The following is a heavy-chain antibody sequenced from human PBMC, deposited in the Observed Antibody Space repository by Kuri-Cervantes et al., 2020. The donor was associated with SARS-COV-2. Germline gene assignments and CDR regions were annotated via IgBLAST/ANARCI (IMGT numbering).Heavy chain of an antibody. CDR1: GGSFSGLH. D-gene: IGHD6-13*01. J-gene: IGHJ4*02. Sequence: SETLSLTCAVYGGSFSGLHWNLIRQSPGKGLEWIGEINHSGSTNYNPSLKSRVTISVDTSKNQFSLKLSSVTAADTAVYYCARVSYSSSWYVDYWGQGTLVTGSS. CDR3: ARVSYSSSWYVDY. V-gene: IGHV4-34*01. CDR2: INHSGST.